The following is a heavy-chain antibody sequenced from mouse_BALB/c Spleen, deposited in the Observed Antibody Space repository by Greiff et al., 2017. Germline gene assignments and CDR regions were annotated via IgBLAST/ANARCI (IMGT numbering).Heavy chain of an antibody. CDR3: TRRITTGYFDV. CDR1: GYTFPSYY. D-gene: IGHD1-1*01. V-gene: IGHV1S81*02. Sequence: VQLVESGAELVKPGASVKLSCQASGYTFPSYYMYWVKQRPGQGLEWIGEINPSNVGTNFNEKFKSKATLTVDKSSSTAYMQLSSLTSEDSAVYYCTRRITTGYFDVWGAGTTVTVAS. J-gene: IGHJ1*01. CDR2: INPSNVGT.